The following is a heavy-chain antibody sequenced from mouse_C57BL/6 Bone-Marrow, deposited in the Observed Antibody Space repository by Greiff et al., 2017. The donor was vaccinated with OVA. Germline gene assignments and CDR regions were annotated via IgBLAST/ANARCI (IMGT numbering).Heavy chain of an antibody. Sequence: VQLQQPGAELVKPGASVKMSCKASGYTFTSYWITWVKQRPGQGLEWIGDIYPGSGSTNYNEKFKGKATLTVDKSSSTAYMQLSSLTSEDSAVYCCARGGLDYWGQGTTLTVSA. CDR1: GYTFTSYW. V-gene: IGHV1-55*01. CDR3: ARGGLDY. CDR2: IYPGSGST. J-gene: IGHJ2*01.